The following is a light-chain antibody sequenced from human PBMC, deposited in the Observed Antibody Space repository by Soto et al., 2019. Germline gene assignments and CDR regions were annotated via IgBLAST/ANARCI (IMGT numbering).Light chain of an antibody. CDR1: SVGSST. Sequence: QSVLTQPPSASGTPGQTVIISCSGSSVGSSTVSWYKQLPGAAPRLLIFSTSQRPSGVSDRFSGSKSGTSASLAISGLQSEDEADYYCVTWDDSLIGVVFGGGTKLTVL. CDR3: VTWDDSLIGVV. CDR2: STS. J-gene: IGLJ3*02. V-gene: IGLV1-44*01.